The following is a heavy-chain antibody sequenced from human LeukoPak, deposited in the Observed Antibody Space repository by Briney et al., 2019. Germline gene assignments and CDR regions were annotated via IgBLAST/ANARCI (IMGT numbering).Heavy chain of an antibody. CDR1: GYTFTSYG. Sequence: GASVKVSCKAFGYTFTSYGISWVRQAPGQGLEWMGWISAYNGNTNYAQKLQGRVTMTTDTSTSTAYMELRSLRSDDTAVYYCARVGINMGAGDIVVVPAASWFDPWGQGTLVTVSS. CDR2: ISAYNGNT. J-gene: IGHJ5*02. CDR3: ARVGINMGAGDIVVVPAASWFDP. D-gene: IGHD2-2*01. V-gene: IGHV1-18*01.